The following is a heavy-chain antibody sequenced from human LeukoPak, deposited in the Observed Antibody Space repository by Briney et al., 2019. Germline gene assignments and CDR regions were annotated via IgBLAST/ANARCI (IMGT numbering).Heavy chain of an antibody. V-gene: IGHV3-74*01. D-gene: IGHD2-15*01. CDR1: GITFGSYW. CDR3: SRHRSGWFFDY. J-gene: IGHJ4*02. CDR2: INTDGSSS. Sequence: GGSLRLSCAASGITFGSYWMHWVCQAPGKGLVWVSRINTDGSSSSYADSVKGRFTISRDNAMSTLYLQMNSLRAEDTAVYYCSRHRSGWFFDYWGQGTLVTVSS.